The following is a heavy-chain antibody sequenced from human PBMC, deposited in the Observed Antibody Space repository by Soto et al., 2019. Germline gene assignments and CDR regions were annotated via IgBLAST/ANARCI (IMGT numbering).Heavy chain of an antibody. D-gene: IGHD6-19*01. Sequence: QLQLQESGPGLVKPSETLSLTCTVSGYSISSSHYYWGWIRQPPGKGLEWIGSIYYSGSTYYNPSLKSRVAIFVDTSSNQFSLKLSSLTAADTAVYYGARRIAKAASWFDPWGQGRLVTVSS. CDR3: ARRIAKAASWFDP. V-gene: IGHV4-39*01. CDR2: IYYSGST. J-gene: IGHJ5*02. CDR1: GYSISSSHYY.